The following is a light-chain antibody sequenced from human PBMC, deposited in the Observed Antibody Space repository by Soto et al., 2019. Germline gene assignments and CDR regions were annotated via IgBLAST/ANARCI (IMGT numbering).Light chain of an antibody. CDR2: GTS. V-gene: IGKV3-20*01. Sequence: EIVLTQSPATLSLSPGERATLSCRASQSVSSNLAWYQQKPGQAPRLLIYGTSRRATGVPDRFSASGSGTDFTLNISRLEAGDFAVYYCQQYGLLPPCTFGQGTKVDIK. CDR1: QSVSSN. J-gene: IGKJ1*01. CDR3: QQYGLLPPCT.